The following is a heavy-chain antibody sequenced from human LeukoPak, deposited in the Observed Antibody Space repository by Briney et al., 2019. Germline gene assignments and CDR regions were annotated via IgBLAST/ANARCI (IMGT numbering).Heavy chain of an antibody. CDR1: GFTFSNYG. CDR3: ARLRWGSSWGNYFDY. V-gene: IGHV3-23*01. D-gene: IGHD6-13*01. CDR2: ISSSGGST. J-gene: IGHJ4*02. Sequence: PGGSLRLSCAASGFTFSNYGMSWVRQAPGKGLEWVSAISSSGGSTYYADSVKGRFTISRDNSKNTLYLQMNSLRAEDTAVYYCARLRWGSSWGNYFDYWGQGTLVTVSS.